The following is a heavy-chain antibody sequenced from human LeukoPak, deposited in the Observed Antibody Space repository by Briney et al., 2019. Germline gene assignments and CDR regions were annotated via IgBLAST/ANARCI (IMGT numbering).Heavy chain of an antibody. D-gene: IGHD2-2*01. V-gene: IGHV3-33*06. Sequence: GGSLRLSCAASGFTFSSYGMHWVRQAPGKGLEWVAVIWYDGSNKYYANSVKGRFTISRDNSKNTLYLQMNSLRAEDTAVYYCAKSSAALPGYWAQETLVTVSS. CDR3: AKSSAALPGY. CDR1: GFTFSSYG. CDR2: IWYDGSNK. J-gene: IGHJ4*02.